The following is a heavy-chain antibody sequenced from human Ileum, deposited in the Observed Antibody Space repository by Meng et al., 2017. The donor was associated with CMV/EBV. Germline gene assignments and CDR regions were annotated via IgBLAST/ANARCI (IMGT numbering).Heavy chain of an antibody. CDR1: GFTFSDFY. J-gene: IGHJ1*01. D-gene: IGHD3-22*01. V-gene: IGHV3-11*01. Sequence: GGSLRLSCATSGFTFSDFYMHWIRQAPGNGLECLAYISGRSSSIFYADSVKGRFTISRDNAKNSVSLQMNNVKVDDTAVYYCARSTLKGFDSSVRSHWGQGKLVNGAS. CDR2: ISGRSSSI. CDR3: ARSTLKGFDSSVRSH.